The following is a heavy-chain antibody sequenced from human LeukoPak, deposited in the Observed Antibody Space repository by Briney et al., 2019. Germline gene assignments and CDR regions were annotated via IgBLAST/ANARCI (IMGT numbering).Heavy chain of an antibody. CDR1: GLTFTKAW. CDR2: IKSNTDGGTT. CDR3: TTNPYDRSGYHI. V-gene: IGHV3-15*01. D-gene: IGHD3-22*01. J-gene: IGHJ3*02. Sequence: PGGSLRLSCAASGLTFTKAWMTWVRQAPGEGLEWVGRIKSNTDGGTTDYAAPVKGRFTISRDDSKNTLYLQMNSLKTEDTAVYYCTTNPYDRSGYHIGGQGTMVTVSS.